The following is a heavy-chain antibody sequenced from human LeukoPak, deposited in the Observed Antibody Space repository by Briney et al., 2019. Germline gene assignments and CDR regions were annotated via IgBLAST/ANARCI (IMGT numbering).Heavy chain of an antibody. CDR2: LYYSGST. CDR3: ARHAVYRVGASRLPCAFYI. J-gene: IGHJ3*02. CDR1: GGSISSSSDF. V-gene: IGHV4-39*01. Sequence: SETLSRICTVSGGSISSSSDFWGWIRQPPGKGLEWIGSLYYSGSTYYNPSLKSRVTISVDTSKNQFSLKLSSVTAADTAVYYCARHAVYRVGASRLPCAFYIWGQGTMVTVSS. D-gene: IGHD1-26*01.